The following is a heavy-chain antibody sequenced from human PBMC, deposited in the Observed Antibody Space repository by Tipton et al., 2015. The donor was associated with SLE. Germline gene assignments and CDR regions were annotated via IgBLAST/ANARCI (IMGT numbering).Heavy chain of an antibody. J-gene: IGHJ2*01. Sequence: AGLVKPSETLSLTCAVYGGSFSGYYWSWIRQPPGKGLEWIGEINHSGSTNYNPSLKSRVTLSVDTSKNQFSLKLSSVTAADTAVYYCARGPLLDLWGRGTLVTVSS. CDR1: GGSFSGYY. D-gene: IGHD5/OR15-5a*01. CDR3: ARGPLLDL. V-gene: IGHV4-34*01. CDR2: INHSGST.